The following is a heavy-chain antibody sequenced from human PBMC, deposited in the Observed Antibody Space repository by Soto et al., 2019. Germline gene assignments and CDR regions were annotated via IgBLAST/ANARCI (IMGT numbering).Heavy chain of an antibody. CDR2: MNPNSSNA. J-gene: IGHJ4*02. D-gene: IGHD4-17*01. CDR3: ATARDYGDYVGY. Sequence: ASVKVSCKASGYTFTSYDINWVRQATGQGLEWMGWMNPNSSNAGYAQKYQGRDTMNRNTSISTAYMELSSLRSEDTAVYYCATARDYGDYVGYWGQGTLVTVSS. CDR1: GYTFTSYD. V-gene: IGHV1-8*01.